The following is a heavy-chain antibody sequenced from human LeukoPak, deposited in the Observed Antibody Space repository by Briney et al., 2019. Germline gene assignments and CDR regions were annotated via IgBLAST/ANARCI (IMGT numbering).Heavy chain of an antibody. CDR2: ISGSGGST. Sequence: PGGSLRLSCAASGFTFSSYWMSWVRQAPGKGLEWVSAISGSGGSTYYADSVKGRFTISRDNSKNTLYLQMNSLRAEDTAVYYCAKDDSYGREYFDYWGQGTLVTVSS. J-gene: IGHJ4*02. D-gene: IGHD5-18*01. CDR3: AKDDSYGREYFDY. CDR1: GFTFSSYW. V-gene: IGHV3-23*01.